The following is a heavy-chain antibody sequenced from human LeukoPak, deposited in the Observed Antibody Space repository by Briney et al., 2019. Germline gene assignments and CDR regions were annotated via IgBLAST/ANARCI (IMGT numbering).Heavy chain of an antibody. J-gene: IGHJ6*02. CDR3: ARHGAVAHYGMDV. Sequence: GGSLRLSCAASGFTFSSYAMHWVRQAPGKGLEWVAVISYDGSNKYYADSVKGRFTISRDNSKNTLYLQMNSLRAEDTAVYYCARHGAVAHYGMDVWGQGTTVTVSS. CDR1: GFTFSSYA. CDR2: ISYDGSNK. D-gene: IGHD4-23*01. V-gene: IGHV3-30*01.